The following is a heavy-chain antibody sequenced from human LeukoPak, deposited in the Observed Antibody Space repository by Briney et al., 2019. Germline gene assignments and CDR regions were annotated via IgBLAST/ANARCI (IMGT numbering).Heavy chain of an antibody. CDR2: IYYSGST. J-gene: IGHJ4*02. CDR3: ARVTDYYDSSGYPLNYFDY. V-gene: IGHV4-31*03. Sequence: SETLSLTCTVSGGSISRGGYYWSWIRQHPGKGLEWIGYIYYSGSTYYNPSLKSRVTISVDTSKNQFSLKLSSVTAADTAVYYCARVTDYYDSSGYPLNYFDYWGQGTLVTVSS. D-gene: IGHD3-22*01. CDR1: GGSISRGGYY.